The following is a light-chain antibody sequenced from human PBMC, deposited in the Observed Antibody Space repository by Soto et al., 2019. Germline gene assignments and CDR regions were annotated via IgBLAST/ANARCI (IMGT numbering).Light chain of an antibody. CDR1: SSDVGASNY. CDR3: CSSTGSYTRYV. CDR2: DVT. J-gene: IGLJ1*01. Sequence: QSALTQPRSVSGSPGQSVTISCTGTSSDVGASNYVSWYQQHPGKAPKLIIYDVTKRPSGVPDRFSGSKSGDTASLTISGLQAEDEADYYCCSSTGSYTRYVFGAGTKLTVL. V-gene: IGLV2-11*01.